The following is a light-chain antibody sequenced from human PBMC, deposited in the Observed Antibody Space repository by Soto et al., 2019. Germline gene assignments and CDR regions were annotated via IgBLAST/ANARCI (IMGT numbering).Light chain of an antibody. CDR1: QGITSY. CDR2: LAS. CDR3: QQVNSFPVT. Sequence: DIQLTQSPSFLSTSVGDRVTITCRASQGITSYLAWYQQKPGKAPKLLIYLASTLQSGVPSRFSGSGSGTEFTLTISSLQPEDFAIYYCQQVNSFPVTFGPGTRLEIK. J-gene: IGKJ5*01. V-gene: IGKV1-9*01.